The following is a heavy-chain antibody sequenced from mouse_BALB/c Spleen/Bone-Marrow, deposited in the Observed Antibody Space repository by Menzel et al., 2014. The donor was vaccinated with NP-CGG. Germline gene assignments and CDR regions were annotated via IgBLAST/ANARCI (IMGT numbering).Heavy chain of an antibody. D-gene: IGHD3-2*01. Sequence: QVQLKESGPELVKPGALVKISCKASGYTFTSYDINWAKQRPGQGLEWIGWIYPGDGSTEYNEKFKGKATLTADKSSSTAYMQLSSLTSENSAVYFCARSGDSSGYGFAYWGQGTLVTVSA. V-gene: IGHV1S56*01. CDR3: ARSGDSSGYGFAY. CDR2: IYPGDGST. CDR1: GYTFTSYD. J-gene: IGHJ3*01.